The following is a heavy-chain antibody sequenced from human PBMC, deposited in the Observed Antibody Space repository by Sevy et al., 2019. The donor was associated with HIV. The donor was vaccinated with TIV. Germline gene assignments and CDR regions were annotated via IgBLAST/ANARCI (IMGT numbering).Heavy chain of an antibody. J-gene: IGHJ6*02. Sequence: SETLSLTCTVSGDSVSSGNYYWSWIRQPPGKGLEWIGYNFYSGSTTYNPSLKSRVTISVDTSKNQFSLKLSSVTAADTAGYYCAGAAPGYYYAMDVWGQGTTVTVSS. CDR3: AGAAPGYYYAMDV. CDR2: NFYSGST. V-gene: IGHV4-61*01. CDR1: GDSVSSGNYY. D-gene: IGHD6-13*01.